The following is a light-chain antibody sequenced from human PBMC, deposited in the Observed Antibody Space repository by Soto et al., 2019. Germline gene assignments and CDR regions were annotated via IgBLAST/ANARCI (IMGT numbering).Light chain of an antibody. CDR1: QSVRSN. CDR3: QQYNDWPPT. CDR2: GAS. V-gene: IGKV3-15*01. J-gene: IGKJ1*01. Sequence: IVMTQYPATLPPSPGERAPLLSRASQSVRSNLAWYQQKPGQAPRLLIYGASTRATGIPARFSGSGSGTEFTLSIGSLQSEDFAVYYCQQYNDWPPTFGQGTKVDIK.